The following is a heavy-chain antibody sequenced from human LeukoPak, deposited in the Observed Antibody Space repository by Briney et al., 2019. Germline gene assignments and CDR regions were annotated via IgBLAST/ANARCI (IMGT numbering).Heavy chain of an antibody. J-gene: IGHJ3*02. CDR1: GFTFSSYE. V-gene: IGHV3-48*03. D-gene: IGHD3-9*01. Sequence: PGGSLRLSCAASGFTFSSYEMNWVRQAPGKGLEWVSYISSSGSTIYYADSVKGRFTISRDNAKNSLYLQMNSLRAEDTAVYYCARGAAYYDILTGYSPGAFDIWGQGTMVTVSS. CDR3: ARGAAYYDILTGYSPGAFDI. CDR2: ISSSGSTI.